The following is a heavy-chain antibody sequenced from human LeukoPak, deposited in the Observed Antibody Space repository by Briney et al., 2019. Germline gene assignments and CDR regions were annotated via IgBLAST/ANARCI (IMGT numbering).Heavy chain of an antibody. Sequence: PGGSLRLSCTASGFNFSTYWMTWVRQVPGKGLEWVANIKEDGSDKYYVDSVKGRFTISRDNAKNSLYLQMNSLRAEDTAVYYCARDRWGYSYGGDWGQGTLVTVSS. V-gene: IGHV3-7*01. J-gene: IGHJ4*02. CDR1: GFNFSTYW. D-gene: IGHD5-18*01. CDR2: IKEDGSDK. CDR3: ARDRWGYSYGGD.